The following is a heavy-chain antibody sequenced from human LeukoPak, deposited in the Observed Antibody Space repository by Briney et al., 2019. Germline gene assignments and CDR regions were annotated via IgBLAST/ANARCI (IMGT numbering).Heavy chain of an antibody. D-gene: IGHD6-19*01. CDR2: IYYSGST. CDR1: GGSISSSSYY. CDR3: AAVAGIGEYDY. J-gene: IGHJ4*02. V-gene: IGHV4-39*01. Sequence: PSETLPLTCTVSGGSISSSSYYWGWIRQPPGKGLEWIGSIYYSGSTYYNPSLKSRVTISVDTSKNQFSLKLSSVTAADTAVYYCAAVAGIGEYDYWGQGTLVTVSS.